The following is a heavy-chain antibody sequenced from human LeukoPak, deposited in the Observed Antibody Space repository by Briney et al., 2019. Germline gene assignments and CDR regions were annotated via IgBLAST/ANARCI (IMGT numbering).Heavy chain of an antibody. D-gene: IGHD2-21*02. V-gene: IGHV3-11*04. CDR2: MSSSDSTI. CDR1: GFTFSDYY. Sequence: GGSLRLSCATSGFTFSDYYMSWIRRAPGKGLEWVSYMSSSDSTIYYADSVKGRFTISRDNAKNSLHLQMNSLRAEDTAVYYCARHYCGGDCYSNWFDPWGQGTLVTVSS. J-gene: IGHJ5*02. CDR3: ARHYCGGDCYSNWFDP.